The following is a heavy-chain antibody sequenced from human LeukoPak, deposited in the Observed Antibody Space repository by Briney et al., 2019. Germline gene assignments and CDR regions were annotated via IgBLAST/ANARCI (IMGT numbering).Heavy chain of an antibody. Sequence: SETLSLTCAVYGGSFSGYYWSWIRQPPGKGLEWIGEINHSGSTNYNPSLKSRVTISVDTSKNQFSLKLSSVTAADTAVYYCASIAVAGTVFWFDPWGQGTLVTVS. CDR1: GGSFSGYY. J-gene: IGHJ5*02. V-gene: IGHV4-34*01. D-gene: IGHD6-19*01. CDR3: ASIAVAGTVFWFDP. CDR2: INHSGST.